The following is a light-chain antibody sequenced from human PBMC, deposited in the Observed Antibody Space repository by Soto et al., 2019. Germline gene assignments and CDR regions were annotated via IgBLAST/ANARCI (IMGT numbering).Light chain of an antibody. J-gene: IGKJ1*01. Sequence: EIVMTQSPATLSVSPGERATLSCRASQSVSNNLAWYQQKPGQAPRLLIYGASTRAIGIPTRFSGSGFGTEFILTISSLQSEDFAVYYCQQYNTWLWTFGQGTKVEI. CDR3: QQYNTWLWT. V-gene: IGKV3-15*01. CDR1: QSVSNN. CDR2: GAS.